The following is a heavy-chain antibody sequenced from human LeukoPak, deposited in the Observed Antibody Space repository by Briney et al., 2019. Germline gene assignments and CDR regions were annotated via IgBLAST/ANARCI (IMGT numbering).Heavy chain of an antibody. J-gene: IGHJ5*02. D-gene: IGHD6-13*01. CDR1: GGSISSYY. V-gene: IGHV4-59*08. CDR3: ARRGQQLGWFDP. Sequence: PSETLSLTCTVSGGSISSYYWSWIRQPPGKGLEWIGYIYYSGSTNYNPSLKSRVTISVDTSKNQFSLKLSSVTAADTAVYYCARRGQQLGWFDPWGQGTLVTVSS. CDR2: IYYSGST.